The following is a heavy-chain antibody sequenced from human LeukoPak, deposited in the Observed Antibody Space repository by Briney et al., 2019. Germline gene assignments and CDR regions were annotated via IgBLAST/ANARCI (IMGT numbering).Heavy chain of an antibody. V-gene: IGHV4-4*07. CDR1: GGSISINY. J-gene: IGHJ3*02. Sequence: PSETLSLTCTVSGGSISINYWSWIRQPAGEGLEWIGRLYTGGSTNYNPSLKSRVTISVDTSKNQFSLKLSSVTAADTAVYYCARVSLTGITMVRGGFDAFDIWGQGTMVTVSS. CDR2: LYTGGST. CDR3: ARVSLTGITMVRGGFDAFDI. D-gene: IGHD3-10*01.